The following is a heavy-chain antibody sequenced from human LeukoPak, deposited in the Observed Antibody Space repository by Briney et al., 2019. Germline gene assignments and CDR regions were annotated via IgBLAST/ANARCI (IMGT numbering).Heavy chain of an antibody. D-gene: IGHD6-6*01. CDR3: VLTARLIDY. CDR1: GFTFSSSV. J-gene: IGHJ4*02. Sequence: PGGSLRLSCTASGFTFSSSVMSWVRQALGTGLEWVSAIRGGDGSTYYADSVKGRFTISRDNSKNTLYLQMNSLRAEDTAVYYCVLTARLIDYWGQGTLVTVSS. CDR2: IRGGDGST. V-gene: IGHV3-23*01.